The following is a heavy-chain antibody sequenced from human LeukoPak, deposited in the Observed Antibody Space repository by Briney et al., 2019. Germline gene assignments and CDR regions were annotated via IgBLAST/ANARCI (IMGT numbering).Heavy chain of an antibody. D-gene: IGHD2-2*01. CDR1: GFTFSSYD. Sequence: PGGPLRLSCAASGFTFSSYDMHWVRQATGKGLEWVSRIGTTGDTYYRGSVKGRFTISRENAKNTLYLQMNSLRAEDTAVYYCARGRVVVPAAGDDAFDVWGQGTMVTVSS. V-gene: IGHV3-13*01. CDR3: ARGRVVVPAAGDDAFDV. J-gene: IGHJ3*01. CDR2: IGTTGDT.